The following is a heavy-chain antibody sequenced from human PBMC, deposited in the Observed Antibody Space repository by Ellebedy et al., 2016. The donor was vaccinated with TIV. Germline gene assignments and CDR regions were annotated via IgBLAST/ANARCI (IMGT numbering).Heavy chain of an antibody. CDR3: ARVMRSGWSKDAFDI. V-gene: IGHV1-3*04. D-gene: IGHD6-19*01. Sequence: ASVKVSCXASGHLFTTYGIHWVRQAPGQRLEWMGWINTGNGNTKYSQKLQGRVTITRDTSATTAYMELSGLMSEDTAVYYCARVMRSGWSKDAFDIWGQGTMVIVSS. CDR1: GHLFTTYG. CDR2: INTGNGNT. J-gene: IGHJ3*02.